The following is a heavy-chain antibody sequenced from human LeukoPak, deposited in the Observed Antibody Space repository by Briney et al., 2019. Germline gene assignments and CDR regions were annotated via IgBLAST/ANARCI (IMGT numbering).Heavy chain of an antibody. Sequence: PGGSLRLSCAASGFIFDDYAMHWVRQAPGKGLEWVSGISWNSGSIGYADSVKGRFTISRDNAKNSLYLQMNSLRAEDTALYYCAKTIAPLLWFGESTFDYWGQGTLVTVSS. CDR2: ISWNSGSI. V-gene: IGHV3-9*01. CDR3: AKTIAPLLWFGESTFDY. D-gene: IGHD3-10*01. J-gene: IGHJ4*02. CDR1: GFIFDDYA.